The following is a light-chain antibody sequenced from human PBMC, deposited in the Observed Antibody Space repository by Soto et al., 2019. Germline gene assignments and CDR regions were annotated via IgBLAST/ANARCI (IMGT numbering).Light chain of an antibody. Sequence: EIVLTHSPGTLSLSPGETATLSCRSSQSLSSTYLAWYQQKPGQAPRLLIYDASSRATGIPDRFSGSGSGTDFTLTISRLEPEDFAVYYCQQYGCSTTFGQGTKVDIK. J-gene: IGKJ1*01. V-gene: IGKV3-20*01. CDR2: DAS. CDR3: QQYGCSTT. CDR1: QSLSSTY.